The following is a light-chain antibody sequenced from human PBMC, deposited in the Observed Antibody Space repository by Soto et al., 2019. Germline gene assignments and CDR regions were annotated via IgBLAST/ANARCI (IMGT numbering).Light chain of an antibody. J-gene: IGKJ5*01. V-gene: IGKV1-39*01. CDR3: QQSHSTPWT. CDR1: QRISTY. CDR2: AAS. Sequence: DIQLTQSPSSLSASLGDRVTITCRASQRISTYLNWYQQKPGKAPNLLIYAASGLQSGVPSRFSGSGSGTDFTLSISSLQPEDFAIYYCQQSHSTPWTFGQGTRLEIK.